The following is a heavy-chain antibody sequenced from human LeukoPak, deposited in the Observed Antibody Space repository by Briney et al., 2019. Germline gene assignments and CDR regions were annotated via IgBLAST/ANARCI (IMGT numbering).Heavy chain of an antibody. V-gene: IGHV3-48*03. D-gene: IGHD3-10*01. CDR3: ARWARDYYGSGSYPGDY. CDR2: ISSSGSTI. CDR1: GFTFSSYE. Sequence: GGSLRLSCVASGFTFSSYEMNWVRQAPGKGLEWVSYISSSGSTIYYADSVKGRFTISRDNAKYSLYLQMNSLRAGDTAVYYCARWARDYYGSGSYPGDYWGQGTLVTVSS. J-gene: IGHJ4*02.